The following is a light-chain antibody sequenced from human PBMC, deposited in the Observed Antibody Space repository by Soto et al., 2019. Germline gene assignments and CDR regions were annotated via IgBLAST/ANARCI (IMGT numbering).Light chain of an antibody. J-gene: IGLJ7*01. CDR3: AAWDDSLNGLV. V-gene: IGLV1-44*01. Sequence: QSVLSQEASVSGTPGQRVAMACSGGNSNIGKNSVNWYRQVPGTAPQLLIYSDTLRSFGIPDRFSASKSDTSATLAIGGLQSADEALYFCAAWDDSLNGLVFGGGTQLTVL. CDR1: NSNIGKNS. CDR2: SDT.